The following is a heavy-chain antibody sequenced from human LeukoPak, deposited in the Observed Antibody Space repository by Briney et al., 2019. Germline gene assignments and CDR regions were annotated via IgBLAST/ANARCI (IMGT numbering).Heavy chain of an antibody. J-gene: IGHJ5*02. CDR2: INPNSGGT. V-gene: IGHV1-18*04. CDR3: AREGVYYDSSGYPNWFDP. CDR1: GYTFSSYG. Sequence: ASVKVSCKASGYTFSSYGVTWVRQAPGQGLEWMGWINPNSGGTNYAQKFQGRVTMTTDTSTSTAYMELRSLRSDDTAVYYCAREGVYYDSSGYPNWFDPWGQGTLVTVSS. D-gene: IGHD3-22*01.